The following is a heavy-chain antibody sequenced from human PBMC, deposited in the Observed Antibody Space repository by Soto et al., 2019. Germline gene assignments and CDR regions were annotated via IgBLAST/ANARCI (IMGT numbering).Heavy chain of an antibody. V-gene: IGHV4-39*01. Sequence: QLQLQESGPGLVKPSETLSLTCAVSGGSISSSSYYWGWIRQPPGKGLEWIGSIYYSGSTYYTPSLQSRVAISVDTSKNQFSLKLNSVPAADTAVYYCARRTVNIRTFYSGLKTHCFDYWGQGTLVTVSS. CDR3: ARRTVNIRTFYSGLKTHCFDY. CDR2: IYYSGST. CDR1: GGSISSSSYY. J-gene: IGHJ4*02. D-gene: IGHD6-19*01.